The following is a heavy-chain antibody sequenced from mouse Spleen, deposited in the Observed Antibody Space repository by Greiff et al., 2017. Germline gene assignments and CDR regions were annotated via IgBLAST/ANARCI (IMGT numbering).Heavy chain of an antibody. Sequence: DVMLVESGGGLVKPGGSLKLSCAASGFTFSSYAMSWVRQTPEKRLEWVATISSGGSYTYYPDSVKGRFTISRDNAKNTLYLQMSSLRSEDTAMYYCARLNDGYYFDYWGQGTTLTVSS. J-gene: IGHJ2*01. V-gene: IGHV5-9-1*01. D-gene: IGHD2-3*01. CDR2: ISSGGSYT. CDR3: ARLNDGYYFDY. CDR1: GFTFSSYA.